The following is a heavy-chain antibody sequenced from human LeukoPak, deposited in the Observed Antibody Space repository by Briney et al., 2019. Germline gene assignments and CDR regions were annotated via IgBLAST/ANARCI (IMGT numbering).Heavy chain of an antibody. J-gene: IGHJ4*02. CDR1: GFTFSSYG. Sequence: GGSLRLSCAASGFTFSSYGMHWVRQAPGKGLEWVAFIRYDGSNKYYADSVKGRFTISRDNSKNTLYLQMNSLRAEDTAVYYCAKEGARGPFDYWGQGTLVTVSS. CDR2: IRYDGSNK. CDR3: AKEGARGPFDY. V-gene: IGHV3-30*02.